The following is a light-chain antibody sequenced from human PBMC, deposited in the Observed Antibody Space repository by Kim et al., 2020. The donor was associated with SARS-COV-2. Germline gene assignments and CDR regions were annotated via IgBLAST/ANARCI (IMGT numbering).Light chain of an antibody. J-gene: IGLJ3*02. CDR3: SSYTNSSSVV. V-gene: IGLV2-14*01. CDR1: SSDFWNFIN. CDR2: ELN. Sequence: GQLITTACTGTSSDFWNFINVSWYQQHPGKDPKLNRYELNKRPSGVSNRFSGSKSGNPASLTISGLQTEDEADYNCSSYTNSSSVVFGGGTQLIVL.